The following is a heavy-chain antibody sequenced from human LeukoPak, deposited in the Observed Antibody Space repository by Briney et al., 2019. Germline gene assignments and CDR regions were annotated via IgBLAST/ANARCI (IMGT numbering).Heavy chain of an antibody. CDR1: GGSISSSSYY. D-gene: IGHD6-13*01. CDR3: ARATYSSSWHFDY. V-gene: IGHV4-61*05. J-gene: IGHJ4*02. CDR2: IYYSGST. Sequence: SETLSLTCTVSGGSISSSSYYWGWIRQPPGKGLEWIGYIYYSGSTNYNPSLKSRVTISVGTSKNQFSLKLSSVTAADAAVYYCARATYSSSWHFDYWGQGTLVTVSS.